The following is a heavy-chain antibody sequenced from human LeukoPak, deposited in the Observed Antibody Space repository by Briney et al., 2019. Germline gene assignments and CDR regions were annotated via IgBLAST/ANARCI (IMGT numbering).Heavy chain of an antibody. CDR1: GFTFSNHG. CDR3: ARLYLLTGYSPPTN. Sequence: GGSLRLSCAASGFTFSNHGMHWVRQAPGKGLDWVAFVRSDGSHTDYADSAKGRFTISRDNSKHTLYLQMNSLRAEDTAVYYCARLYLLTGYSPPTNWGQGTLVTVSS. J-gene: IGHJ4*02. CDR2: VRSDGSHT. D-gene: IGHD3-9*01. V-gene: IGHV3-30*02.